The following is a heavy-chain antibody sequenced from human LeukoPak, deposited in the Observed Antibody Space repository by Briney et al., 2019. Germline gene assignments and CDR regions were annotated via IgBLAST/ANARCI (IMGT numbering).Heavy chain of an antibody. CDR1: GFTFSSYG. CDR3: ARDQHRYSSSWYQGRGYNYYGMDV. CDR2: ISYDGSNK. Sequence: GGSLRLSCAASGFTFSSYGMHWVRQAPGKGLEWVAVISYDGSNKYYADSVKGRFTISRDNSKNTLYLQMNSLRAEDTAVYYCARDQHRYSSSWYQGRGYNYYGMDVWGQGTTVTVSS. V-gene: IGHV3-30*19. D-gene: IGHD6-13*01. J-gene: IGHJ6*02.